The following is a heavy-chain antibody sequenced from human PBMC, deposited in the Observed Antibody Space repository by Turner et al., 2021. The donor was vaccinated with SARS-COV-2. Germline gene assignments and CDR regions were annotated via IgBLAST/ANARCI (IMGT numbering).Heavy chain of an antibody. CDR2: FDPEDGET. CDR3: ATAAPFRYGDYRRSWFAP. CDR1: GSSSTELF. Sequence: QHQLVPAGAVMKQPGSSVKVSCKAAGSSSTELFMHWVRQAAGKGLEWMGRFDPEDGETIYAQKFQSRVTMNEDTPTYTAYMELSSLRSEDTAVYYCATAAPFRYGDYRRSWFAPWGQGTLVTVSS. J-gene: IGHJ5*02. D-gene: IGHD2-21*01. V-gene: IGHV1-24*01.